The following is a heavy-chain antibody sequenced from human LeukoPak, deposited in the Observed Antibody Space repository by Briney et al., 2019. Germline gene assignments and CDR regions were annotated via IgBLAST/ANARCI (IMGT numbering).Heavy chain of an antibody. J-gene: IGHJ4*02. D-gene: IGHD6-19*01. V-gene: IGHV3-15*01. CDR2: IKSSSDGGTT. CDR3: TTDRGIAVRPLFDY. Sequence: GGSLRLSCAASGLTFSNAWMSWVRQAPGKGLEWVGRIKSSSDGGTTDYAAPVKGRFTISRDHSKNTMYLQMNSLKIEDTAVYYCTTDRGIAVRPLFDYWGQGTLLTVSS. CDR1: GLTFSNAW.